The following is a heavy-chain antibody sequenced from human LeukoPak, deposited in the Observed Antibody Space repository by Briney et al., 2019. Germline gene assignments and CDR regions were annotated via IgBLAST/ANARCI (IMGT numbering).Heavy chain of an antibody. D-gene: IGHD3-16*01. CDR2: ISYDGSNK. CDR1: GFTFSSYG. V-gene: IGHV3-30*03. Sequence: GGSLRLSCAASGFTFSSYGMHWVRQAPGKGLEWVAVISYDGSNKYYADSVKGRFTISRDNSKNTLYLQMNSLRAEDTAVYYCARAAPYSEAFDIWGQGTMVTVSS. J-gene: IGHJ3*02. CDR3: ARAAPYSEAFDI.